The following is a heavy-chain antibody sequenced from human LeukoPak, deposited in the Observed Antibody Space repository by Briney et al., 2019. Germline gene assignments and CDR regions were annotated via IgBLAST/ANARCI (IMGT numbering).Heavy chain of an antibody. CDR1: GFTFSSYA. CDR2: ISGSCGGT. Sequence: GESLRLSCTASGFTFSSYAMSWGCQGQGKGLERVSAISGSCGGTYYADSVKGRFTIFRVNSKNTLYLQMNSLRADDKAAYYCSRDGACSSTSCFDYWGQGTLVTVSS. J-gene: IGHJ4*02. D-gene: IGHD2-2*01. CDR3: SRDGACSSTSCFDY. V-gene: IGHV3-23*01.